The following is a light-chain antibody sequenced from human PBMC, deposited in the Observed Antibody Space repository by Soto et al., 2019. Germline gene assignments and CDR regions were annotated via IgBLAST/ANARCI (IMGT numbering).Light chain of an antibody. V-gene: IGKV3-15*01. CDR2: GAS. Sequence: ELVMTQSPATLSVSPGERATVSWRASQSVSSTLAWYQQKPGQAPRLLIYGASTRATGIPARFSGSGSGTEFTLTISSLQSEDFAVYYCQQYNNWPLTFGQGTRLEI. J-gene: IGKJ5*01. CDR1: QSVSST. CDR3: QQYNNWPLT.